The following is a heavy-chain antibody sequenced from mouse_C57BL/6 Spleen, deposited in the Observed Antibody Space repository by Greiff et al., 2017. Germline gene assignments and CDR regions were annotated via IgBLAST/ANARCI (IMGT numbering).Heavy chain of an antibody. CDR1: GYTFTSYW. CDR2: IYPSDSET. Sequence: QFQLQQPGAELVRPGSSVKLSCKASGYTFTSYWMDWVKQRPGQGLEWIGNIYPSDSETHYNQKFKDKATLTVDKSSSTAYMQLSSLTSEDSAVYYCARGGITTVDYYFDYWGQGTTLTVSS. J-gene: IGHJ2*01. V-gene: IGHV1-61*01. D-gene: IGHD1-1*01. CDR3: ARGGITTVDYYFDY.